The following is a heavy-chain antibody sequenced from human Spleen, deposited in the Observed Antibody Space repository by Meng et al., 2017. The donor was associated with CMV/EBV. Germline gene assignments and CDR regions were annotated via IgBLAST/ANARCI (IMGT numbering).Heavy chain of an antibody. CDR3: TSRGTGSTRWFDP. V-gene: IGHV4-4*02. CDR1: GGSIGRGNW. CDR2: RYDWGSS. D-gene: IGHD1-7*01. J-gene: IGHJ5*02. Sequence: DVDGGSIGRGNWGTWIRQPPGKGLEWIGERYDWGSSSYDPSHKNRITILEDKTKNQFSLKLSSVTAADTAMYYCTSRGTGSTRWFDPWGQGTLVTVSS.